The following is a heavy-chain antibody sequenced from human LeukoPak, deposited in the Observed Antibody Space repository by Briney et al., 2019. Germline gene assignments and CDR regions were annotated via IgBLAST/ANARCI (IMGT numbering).Heavy chain of an antibody. J-gene: IGHJ1*01. Sequence: GGSLRLSCAASGFTFSTYAMNWVRQAPGKGLEWVSLISDSGANKHYAASVKGRFTISRDNSKNTLSLQMNSLRPEDTAVYYCAKQTEYNSNSPYHYWGQGTLVTVSS. CDR1: GFTFSTYA. CDR3: AKQTEYNSNSPYHY. CDR2: ISDSGANK. D-gene: IGHD5-24*01. V-gene: IGHV3-23*01.